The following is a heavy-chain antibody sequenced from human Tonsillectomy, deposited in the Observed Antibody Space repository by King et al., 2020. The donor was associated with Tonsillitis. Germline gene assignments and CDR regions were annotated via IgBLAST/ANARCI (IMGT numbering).Heavy chain of an antibody. CDR1: GYTFTSYY. D-gene: IGHD4-23*01. J-gene: IGHJ4*02. CDR3: ARGSDYGDNSVFDK. V-gene: IGHV1-46*01. CDR2: INPSGGYT. Sequence: VQLVQSGAEVKKPGASVKVSCKASGYTFTSYYIHWVRQAPGQGLEWMGLINPSGGYTSYGQRFQDGVTMTRDTSTSTVFMELRSLGSEDTAIYYCARGSDYGDNSVFDKWGEETRLTVSS.